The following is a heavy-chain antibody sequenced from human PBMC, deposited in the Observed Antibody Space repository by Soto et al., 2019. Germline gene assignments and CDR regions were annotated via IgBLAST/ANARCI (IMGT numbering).Heavy chain of an antibody. CDR2: ISSSSSYI. J-gene: IGHJ5*02. D-gene: IGHD2-8*01. Sequence: GGSLRLSCAASGFTFSSYSMNWVRQAPGKGLEWVSSISSSSSYIYYADSVKGRFTISRDNAKNSLYLQMNSLRAEDTAVYYCARGGLLSTYCTNGVCFKSWFDPWGQGTLVTVSS. CDR1: GFTFSSYS. V-gene: IGHV3-21*01. CDR3: ARGGLLSTYCTNGVCFKSWFDP.